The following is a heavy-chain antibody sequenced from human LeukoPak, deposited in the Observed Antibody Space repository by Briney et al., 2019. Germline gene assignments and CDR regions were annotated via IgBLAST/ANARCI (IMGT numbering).Heavy chain of an antibody. Sequence: GGSLRLSCEASGFTFSSYGMHWVRQAPGKGLEWVAVIPYDGSNKYYADSVKGRFTISRDNSKNTLYLQMNSLRAEDTAVYYCAKDRRIQLWETYYFDYWGQGTLVTVSS. V-gene: IGHV3-30*18. CDR2: IPYDGSNK. CDR1: GFTFSSYG. J-gene: IGHJ4*02. D-gene: IGHD5-18*01. CDR3: AKDRRIQLWETYYFDY.